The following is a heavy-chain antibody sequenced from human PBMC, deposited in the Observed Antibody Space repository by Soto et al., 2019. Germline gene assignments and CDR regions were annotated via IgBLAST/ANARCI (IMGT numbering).Heavy chain of an antibody. CDR1: GGSLSGYY. J-gene: IGHJ4*02. V-gene: IGHV4-34*01. D-gene: IGHD5-12*01. CDR3: ARGQEGVVATH. Sequence: QVQLQQWGAGLLKPSETLSLNCAVTGGSLSGYYWSWIRQPPGKGLEWIGEVKDGGHTNYSPSLRCRVTISSDTSNTQFSLRLNSLTAADTGVYYCARGQEGVVATHWDQGSLVTVSS. CDR2: VKDGGHT.